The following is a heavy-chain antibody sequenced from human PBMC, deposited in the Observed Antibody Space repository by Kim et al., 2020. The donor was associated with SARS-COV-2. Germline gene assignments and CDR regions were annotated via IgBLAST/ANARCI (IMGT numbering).Heavy chain of an antibody. CDR1: GFTFSSYG. D-gene: IGHD3-3*01. V-gene: IGHV3-33*01. J-gene: IGHJ6*02. CDR3: AREHYDFWSGYLYGGDYYYYGMDV. CDR2: IWYDGSNK. Sequence: GGSLRLSCAASGFTFSSYGMHWVRQAPGKGLEWVAVIWYDGSNKYYADSVKGRFTISRDNSKNTLYLQMNSLRAEDTAVYYCAREHYDFWSGYLYGGDYYYYGMDVWGQGTTVTVSS.